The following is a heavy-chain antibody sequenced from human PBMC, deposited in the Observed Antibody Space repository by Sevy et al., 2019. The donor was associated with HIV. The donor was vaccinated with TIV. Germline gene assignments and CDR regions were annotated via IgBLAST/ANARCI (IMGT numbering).Heavy chain of an antibody. J-gene: IGHJ6*02. V-gene: IGHV4-31*03. CDR3: ARDPEVADYYGMDV. Sequence: SETLSLTCTVSGGSISSGGYYWSWIRQHPGKGLEWIGYIYYSGSTYYNPSLKSRVTISVDTSKNQFSLKLSSVTAADTAVYYCARDPEVADYYGMDVWGQGTTVTVSS. CDR1: GGSISSGGYY. CDR2: IYYSGST.